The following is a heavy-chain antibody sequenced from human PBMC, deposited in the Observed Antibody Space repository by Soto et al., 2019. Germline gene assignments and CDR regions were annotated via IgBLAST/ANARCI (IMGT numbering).Heavy chain of an antibody. CDR3: AREVSAGHLTFNYKFYGLDV. V-gene: IGHV4-4*02. CDR2: IYNGGSI. D-gene: IGHD3-9*01. Sequence: QVQLQESGPGLVKPSGTLSLTCSVSGVSVTRKNWWTWVRQSPGKGLEWIGEIYNGGSISYNQSLKSRATMSIDKYKNDFSLNLTSMTVADTAVYFCAREVSAGHLTFNYKFYGLDVWGQGTRVTVSS. J-gene: IGHJ6*02. CDR1: GVSVTRKNW.